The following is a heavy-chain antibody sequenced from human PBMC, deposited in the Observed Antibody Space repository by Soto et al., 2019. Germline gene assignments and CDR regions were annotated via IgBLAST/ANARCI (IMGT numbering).Heavy chain of an antibody. V-gene: IGHV4-39*02. J-gene: IGHJ4*02. CDR3: ARRDGHKYGAYLDS. CDR1: GGSISSGDYS. D-gene: IGHD5-18*01. CDR2: IYYSGST. Sequence: QLQLQESGPGLVESSETLSLTCSVSGGSISSGDYSWDWSRQPPGKGLEWIGNIYYSGSTFYNPSLRSRVTISVDTFKNLLSLKLSSVTAADTSVYYCARRDGHKYGAYLDSWGQGTLVTVSS.